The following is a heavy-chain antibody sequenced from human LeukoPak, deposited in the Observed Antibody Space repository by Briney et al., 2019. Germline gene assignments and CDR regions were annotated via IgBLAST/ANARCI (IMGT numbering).Heavy chain of an antibody. D-gene: IGHD3-10*01. J-gene: IGHJ4*02. CDR1: GFTFSDYY. V-gene: IGHV3-11*01. CDR2: ISSGGSTI. Sequence: PGGSLRLSCAVSGFTFSDYYMSWIRQAPGKGLEGVSYISSGGSTISHADSVKGRFTISRDNAKNSLYLQMNSLRAEDTAVYYCSRDQGVRTMVRGVLFDYWGQGTLVTVSS. CDR3: SRDQGVRTMVRGVLFDY.